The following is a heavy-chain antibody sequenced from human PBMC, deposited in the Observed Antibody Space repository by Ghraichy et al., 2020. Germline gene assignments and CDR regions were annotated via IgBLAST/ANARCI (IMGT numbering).Heavy chain of an antibody. D-gene: IGHD5-18*01. V-gene: IGHV3-23*01. CDR1: GFTFSNYV. Sequence: GGSLRLSCAASGFTFSNYVMSWVRQAPGKGLEWVSAISSGGTTTYYADSVKGRFTISRDNSKNTLYLQMNSLRAEDTAVYYCAKGVRGYSSDYWGQGTLVTVSS. CDR3: AKGVRGYSSDY. J-gene: IGHJ4*02. CDR2: ISSGGTTT.